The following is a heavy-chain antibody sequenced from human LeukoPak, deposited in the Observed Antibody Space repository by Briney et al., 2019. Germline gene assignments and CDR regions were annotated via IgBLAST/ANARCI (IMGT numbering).Heavy chain of an antibody. CDR2: IKRDGSEK. J-gene: IGHJ4*02. D-gene: IGHD6-6*01. Sequence: PGGSLRLSCAASGFTFSSYWMSWVRQAPGKRLEWVANIKRDGSEKYYVDSVKGRFTISRDNAKNSLYLQMNSLRAEDTAVYYCARSLLRIAARGVAFDYWGQGTLVTVSS. V-gene: IGHV3-7*01. CDR3: ARSLLRIAARGVAFDY. CDR1: GFTFSSYW.